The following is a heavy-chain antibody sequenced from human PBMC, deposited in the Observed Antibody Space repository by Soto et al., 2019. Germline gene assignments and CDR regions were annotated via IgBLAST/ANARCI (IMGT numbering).Heavy chain of an antibody. V-gene: IGHV4-34*01. CDR2: INQSGST. D-gene: IGHD1-26*01. CDR1: GGSFSGYY. Sequence: QVQLQQWGAGLLKPSETLSLTCTVSGGSFSGYYWCWIRQPPGQGLEWIGEINQSGSTNHNPSLTGRVITTVDTSKNQFSLKLSSVTAADTAVYYCARYSTAQWELGFMAFDIWGQGTMVNVSS. J-gene: IGHJ3*02. CDR3: ARYSTAQWELGFMAFDI.